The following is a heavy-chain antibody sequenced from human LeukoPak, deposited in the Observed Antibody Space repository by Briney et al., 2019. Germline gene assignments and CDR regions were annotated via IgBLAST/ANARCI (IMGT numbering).Heavy chain of an antibody. V-gene: IGHV3-11*01. CDR2: SSSSGSTI. CDR1: GFTLGDYY. Sequence: RSGGSLRLSCAASGFTLGDYYMSWIRQAPGKGLEWVSYSSSSGSTIYYADSVKGRFAISRDNAKNSLYLQMNSLRAEDTAVYYCARRRDFIDYWGQGTLVTVSS. CDR3: ARRRDFIDY. J-gene: IGHJ4*02. D-gene: IGHD3/OR15-3a*01.